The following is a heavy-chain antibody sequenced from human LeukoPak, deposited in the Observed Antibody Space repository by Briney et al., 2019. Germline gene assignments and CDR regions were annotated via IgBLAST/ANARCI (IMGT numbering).Heavy chain of an antibody. J-gene: IGHJ4*02. CDR1: GYTFTSYE. CDR2: MNPDSGDT. CDR3: ARGLGSYDSSELTWPMISF. V-gene: IGHV1-8*01. D-gene: IGHD3-22*01. Sequence: ASVKVSCKASGYTFTSYEINWVRQATGHGLEWMGWMNPDSGDTAHAQKFQGRITMTRSTSITTAYMELSSLRSEDTAVYYCARGLGSYDSSELTWPMISFWGQGAQVTVSS.